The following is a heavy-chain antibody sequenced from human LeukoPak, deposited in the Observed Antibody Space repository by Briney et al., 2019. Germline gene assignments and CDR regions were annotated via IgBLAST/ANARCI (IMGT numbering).Heavy chain of an antibody. Sequence: PSETLSLTCAVYGGSFSGYYWSWIRQPPGKGLEWIGEINHSGSTNYNPSLKSRVTISVDTSKNQFSLKLSSVTAADTAVYYCARHLITMVRGVIIEGAFDIWGQGTMVTVSS. CDR2: INHSGST. CDR3: ARHLITMVRGVIIEGAFDI. J-gene: IGHJ3*02. V-gene: IGHV4-34*01. D-gene: IGHD3-10*01. CDR1: GGSFSGYY.